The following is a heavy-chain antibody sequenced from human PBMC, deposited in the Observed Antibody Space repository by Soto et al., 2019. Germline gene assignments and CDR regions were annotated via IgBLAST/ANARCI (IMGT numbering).Heavy chain of an antibody. Sequence: SETLSLTCAVSRGSISGNNWWSWVRQPPGKGLEWIGEIYHSGSTNYNPSLKSRVSLSIDKSKNQFSLKLTSVTAADTAVYYCARDRITSDDFYYYMDIWGKGTTVTAP. CDR1: RGSISGNNW. CDR3: ARDRITSDDFYYYMDI. J-gene: IGHJ6*03. V-gene: IGHV4-4*02. D-gene: IGHD3-16*01. CDR2: IYHSGST.